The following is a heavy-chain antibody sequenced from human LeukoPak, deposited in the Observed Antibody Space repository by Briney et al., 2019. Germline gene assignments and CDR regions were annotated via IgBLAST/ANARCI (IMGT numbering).Heavy chain of an antibody. CDR1: GFTFSSYA. J-gene: IGHJ6*02. D-gene: IGHD6-6*01. Sequence: GSLRLSCAASGFTFSSYAMSWVRQAPGKGLEWVSPISGSGGSTYYADSVKGRFTISRDNSKNTLYLQMNSLRVEDTAVYYCAKGNIAARQDIMDVWGQGTTVTVSS. V-gene: IGHV3-23*01. CDR2: ISGSGGST. CDR3: AKGNIAARQDIMDV.